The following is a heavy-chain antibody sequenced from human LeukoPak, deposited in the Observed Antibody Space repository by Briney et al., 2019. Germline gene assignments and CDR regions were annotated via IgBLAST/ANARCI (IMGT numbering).Heavy chain of an antibody. J-gene: IGHJ5*02. Sequence: ASVKVSCKASGYTFTSYGISWVRQAPGQGLEWMGWISAYNGNTNYAQKLQGRVTMTTDTSTSTAYMGLRSLRSDDTAVYYCARVPRTLWFGDLNDNWFDPWGQGTLVTVSS. V-gene: IGHV1-18*01. D-gene: IGHD3-10*01. CDR1: GYTFTSYG. CDR3: ARVPRTLWFGDLNDNWFDP. CDR2: ISAYNGNT.